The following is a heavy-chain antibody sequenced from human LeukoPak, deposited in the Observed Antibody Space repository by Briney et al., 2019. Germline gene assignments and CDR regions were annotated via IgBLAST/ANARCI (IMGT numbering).Heavy chain of an antibody. CDR2: IWYDGSNK. CDR3: ARGYSSGWYDY. CDR1: GFTFSSYG. D-gene: IGHD6-19*01. V-gene: IGHV3-33*01. J-gene: IGHJ4*02. Sequence: HAGRSLRLSCAASGFTFSSYGMHWVRQAPGKGLEWVAVIWYDGSNKYYADSVKGRFTISRDNSKNTLYLQMDSLRAEDTAVYYCARGYSSGWYDYWGQGTLVTVSS.